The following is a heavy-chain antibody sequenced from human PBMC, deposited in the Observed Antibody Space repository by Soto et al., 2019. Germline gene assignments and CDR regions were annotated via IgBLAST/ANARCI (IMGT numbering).Heavy chain of an antibody. CDR1: GGTFSSYA. D-gene: IGHD1-26*01. V-gene: IGHV1-69*01. J-gene: IGHJ4*02. CDR3: ARADPATAEYYFDY. Sequence: QVQLVQSGAEVKKPGSSVKVSCKASGGTFSSYAISWVRQAPGQGLEWMGGISPIFGTANYAQKFQGRVTITADESKSIAYMELSSLRSEDTAVYYCARADPATAEYYFDYWGQGTLVTVSS. CDR2: ISPIFGTA.